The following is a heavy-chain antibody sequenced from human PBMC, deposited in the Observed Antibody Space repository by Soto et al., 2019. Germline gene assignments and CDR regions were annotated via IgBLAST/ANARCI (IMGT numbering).Heavy chain of an antibody. J-gene: IGHJ5*02. CDR3: ARASRNIVATIGWFDP. V-gene: IGHV3-21*01. CDR1: GFTFSSYS. D-gene: IGHD5-12*01. CDR2: ISSSSSYI. Sequence: EVQLVESGGGLVKPGGSLRLSCAASGFTFSSYSMNWVRQAPGKGLEWVSSISSSSSYIYYADSVKGRFTISRDNAKNSLYLHMNSLRAEDTAVYYCARASRNIVATIGWFDPWGQGTLVTVSS.